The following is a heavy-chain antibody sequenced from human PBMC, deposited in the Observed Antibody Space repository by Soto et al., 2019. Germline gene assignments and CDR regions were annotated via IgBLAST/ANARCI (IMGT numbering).Heavy chain of an antibody. J-gene: IGHJ4*02. CDR1: GDSINSSHW. Sequence: SETLSLTCVVSGDSINSSHWWNWVRQPPEKGLEWIGQISHSGNTSYNPSLTSRVTISVDKSKSHFSLKLTSVTAADTAVYYCAARHFWSRPWTDRRLDYWGQGTLVTAS. D-gene: IGHD3-3*02. V-gene: IGHV4-4*02. CDR2: ISHSGNT. CDR3: AARHFWSRPWTDRRLDY.